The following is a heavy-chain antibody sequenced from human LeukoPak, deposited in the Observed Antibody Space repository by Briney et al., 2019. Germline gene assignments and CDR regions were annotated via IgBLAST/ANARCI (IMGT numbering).Heavy chain of an antibody. CDR3: ARVYSGSYGSFDY. V-gene: IGHV1-18*01. D-gene: IGHD1-26*01. J-gene: IGHJ4*02. Sequence: ASVKVSCKASGYTFTSYGISWVRQSPGQGLEWMGWISAYNGNTNYAQKLQGRVTMTRDTSISTAYMELSRLRSDDTAVYYCARVYSGSYGSFDYWGQGTLVTVSS. CDR1: GYTFTSYG. CDR2: ISAYNGNT.